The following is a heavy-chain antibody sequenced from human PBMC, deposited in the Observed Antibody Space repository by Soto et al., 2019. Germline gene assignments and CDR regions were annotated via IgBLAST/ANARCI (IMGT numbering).Heavy chain of an antibody. D-gene: IGHD5-12*01. J-gene: IGHJ4*02. CDR1: GGSISSSSYY. V-gene: IGHV4-39*01. Sequence: SETLSLTCTVSGGSISSSSYYWGWIRQPPGKGLEWIGSIYYSGSTYYNPSLKSRVTISVDTSKNQFSLKLSSVTAADTAVYYCARLSVVYGGYDRVPFYFDYWGQGTLDTVSS. CDR3: ARLSVVYGGYDRVPFYFDY. CDR2: IYYSGST.